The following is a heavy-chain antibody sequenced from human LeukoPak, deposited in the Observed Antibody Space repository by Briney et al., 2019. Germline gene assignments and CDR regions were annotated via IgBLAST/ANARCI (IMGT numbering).Heavy chain of an antibody. CDR2: MNSDITST. CDR1: GYTFNSYD. Sequence: ASVKVSCKASGYTFNSYDISWVRQATGQGLEWMGWMNSDITSTGYAQKFQGRITMTRNASISTAYMELTSLRSEDTAVYYCARGGYYFDYWGQGTLVTVSS. V-gene: IGHV1-8*01. CDR3: ARGGYYFDY. J-gene: IGHJ4*02.